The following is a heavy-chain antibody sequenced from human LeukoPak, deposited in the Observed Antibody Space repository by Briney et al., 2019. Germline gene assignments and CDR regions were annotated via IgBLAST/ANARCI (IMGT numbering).Heavy chain of an antibody. Sequence: SETLSLTCTVSGDSISTYYWTWIRQPAGEGLEWIGRIRNSGSTVYNPSLKSRVSMSLDTSKNRFSLQLISVTAADTAVYYCARGHGGPGADYYYGVDVWGQGTTVTVSS. CDR2: IRNSGST. V-gene: IGHV4-4*07. J-gene: IGHJ6*02. D-gene: IGHD5-24*01. CDR1: GDSISTYY. CDR3: ARGHGGPGADYYYGVDV.